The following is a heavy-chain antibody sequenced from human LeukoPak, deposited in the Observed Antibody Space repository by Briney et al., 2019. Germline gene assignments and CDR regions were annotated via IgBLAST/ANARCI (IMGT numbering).Heavy chain of an antibody. Sequence: GGSLRLSCAASAFTFSRYAMHWVRQAPGEGLECVTLISYDGSHKDYADSVKGRFTISRDNSKNTLYLQMNSLRAEDTAVYYCARDPEQWLVQFDYWGQGTLVTVSS. CDR2: ISYDGSHK. J-gene: IGHJ4*02. CDR3: ARDPEQWLVQFDY. D-gene: IGHD6-19*01. V-gene: IGHV3-30*04. CDR1: AFTFSRYA.